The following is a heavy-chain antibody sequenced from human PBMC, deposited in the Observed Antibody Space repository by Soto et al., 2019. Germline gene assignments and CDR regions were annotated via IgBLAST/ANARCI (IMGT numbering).Heavy chain of an antibody. V-gene: IGHV4-59*01. CDR1: GGSISSYY. Sequence: PSETLSLTCTVSGGSISSYYWSWIRQPPGKELEWIGYMHYSGNTNYNPSLKSRVTISVDTSKNQFSLKLSSVTAADTAVYYCGGGQQWLVFGYWGQGTLVTVSS. D-gene: IGHD6-19*01. CDR2: MHYSGNT. CDR3: GGGQQWLVFGY. J-gene: IGHJ4*02.